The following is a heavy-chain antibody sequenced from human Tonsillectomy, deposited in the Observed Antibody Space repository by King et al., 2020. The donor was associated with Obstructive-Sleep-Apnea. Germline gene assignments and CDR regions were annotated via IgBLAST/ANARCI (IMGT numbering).Heavy chain of an antibody. CDR2: IWYDGSNK. V-gene: IGHV3-33*01. D-gene: IGHD3-22*01. Sequence: VQLVESGGGVVQPGRSLRLSCSASGFTFSSYGMHWVRQAPGKGLEWVAGIWYDGSNKYYADSVKGRFTISRDNSKNTLYLQMNSLRAEDTAVYYCARDRSVVNGMDVWGQGTTVTVSS. J-gene: IGHJ6*02. CDR3: ARDRSVVNGMDV. CDR1: GFTFSSYG.